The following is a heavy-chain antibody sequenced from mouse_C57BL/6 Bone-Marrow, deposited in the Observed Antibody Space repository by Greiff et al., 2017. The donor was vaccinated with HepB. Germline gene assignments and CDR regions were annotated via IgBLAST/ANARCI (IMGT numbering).Heavy chain of an antibody. CDR3: AREVAQATGAWFAY. Sequence: VKLQQPGAELVMPGASVKLSCKASGYTFTSYWMHWVKQRPGQGLEWIGEIDPSDSYTNYNQKFKGKSTLTVDKSSSTAYMQLSSLTSEDSAVYYCAREVAQATGAWFAYWGQGTLVTVSA. V-gene: IGHV1-69*01. D-gene: IGHD3-2*02. CDR2: IDPSDSYT. J-gene: IGHJ3*01. CDR1: GYTFTSYW.